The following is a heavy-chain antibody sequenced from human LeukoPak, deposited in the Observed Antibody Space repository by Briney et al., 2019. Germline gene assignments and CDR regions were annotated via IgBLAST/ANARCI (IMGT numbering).Heavy chain of an antibody. Sequence: NPSETLSLTCTVSGGSISSYYWSWIRQPPGKGLEWIGSIYYSGSTYYNPSLQSRVTISVDTSKNQFSLKLNSVTAADTAVYYCASFYCSGGSCYQYFSYYYMDVWGKGTTVTISS. D-gene: IGHD2-15*01. CDR2: IYYSGST. V-gene: IGHV4-59*05. CDR3: ASFYCSGGSCYQYFSYYYMDV. J-gene: IGHJ6*03. CDR1: GGSISSYY.